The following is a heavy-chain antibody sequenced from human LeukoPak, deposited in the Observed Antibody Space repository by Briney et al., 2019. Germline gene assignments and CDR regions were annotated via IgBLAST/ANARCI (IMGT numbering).Heavy chain of an antibody. J-gene: IGHJ4*02. V-gene: IGHV4-38-2*01. Sequence: PSETLSLPCAVSGYSTSSGYYWGWVRQPPGKGPEWIGNVYHSGSTFYNPSLKSRVTMSVDTSKNQFSLKLSSVTAADTAVYYCARRHSSGWLFDYWGQGTLVTVSS. CDR3: ARRHSSGWLFDY. CDR2: VYHSGST. CDR1: GYSTSSGYY. D-gene: IGHD6-19*01.